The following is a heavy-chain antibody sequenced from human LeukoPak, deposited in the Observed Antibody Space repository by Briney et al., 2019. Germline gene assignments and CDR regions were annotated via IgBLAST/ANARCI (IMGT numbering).Heavy chain of an antibody. J-gene: IGHJ4*02. CDR1: GGSFSGYF. D-gene: IGHD3-10*01. CDR3: ARRGSDGRYFDY. CDR2: INHSGIT. Sequence: SETLSLTCAVYGGSFSGYFWNWIRQPPGKGLEWIGEINHSGITNYNLSLKSRVTISVDMSKNQFFLRLSSLTAADTAVYYCARRGSDGRYFDYWGQGSLVTVSS. V-gene: IGHV4-34*01.